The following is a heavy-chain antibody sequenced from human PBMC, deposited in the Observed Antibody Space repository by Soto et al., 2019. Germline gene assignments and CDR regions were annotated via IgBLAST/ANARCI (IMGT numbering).Heavy chain of an antibody. Sequence: EVQLLESGGGLVQPGGSLRLSCAASGFTFSSYAMRWVRQAPVKGLEWVSAISGSGDSTYYAGSVKGRFTISRDNSKYSLYLQMNSLRAGETVVYYCGRWGSGSCYDYWGQGTVVTVSS. CDR2: ISGSGDST. V-gene: IGHV3-23*01. CDR1: GFTFSSYA. CDR3: GRWGSGSCYDY. D-gene: IGHD1-26*01. J-gene: IGHJ4*02.